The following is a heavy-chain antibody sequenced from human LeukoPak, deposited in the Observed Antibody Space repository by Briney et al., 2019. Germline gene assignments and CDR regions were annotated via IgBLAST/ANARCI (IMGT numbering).Heavy chain of an antibody. J-gene: IGHJ4*02. CDR1: GGSISSSSYY. CDR3: AGLDGWYYQYYFDY. V-gene: IGHV4-39*01. CDR2: IYYSGST. Sequence: PSETLSLTCTVSGGSISSSSYYWGWIRQPPGKGLEWIGSIYYSGSTYYNPSLKSRVTISVDTSKNQFSLKLSSVTAADTAVYYCAGLDGWYYQYYFDYWGQGTLVTVSS. D-gene: IGHD6-19*01.